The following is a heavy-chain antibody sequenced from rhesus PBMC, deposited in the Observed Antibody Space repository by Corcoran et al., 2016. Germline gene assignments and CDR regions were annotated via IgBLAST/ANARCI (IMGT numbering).Heavy chain of an antibody. D-gene: IGHD1-26*01. CDR1: GYSISSGYY. Sequence: QVQLQESGPGLVKPSETLSLTCAVSGYSISSGYYWGWIRQPPGKGLEYIGYISGSSGSTYYNPSLKSRVTMSKDTSKNQFARKLSSVTAADTAVYYCARQNNWNYVGYFDYWGQGVLVTVSS. CDR2: ISGSSGST. V-gene: IGHV4-99*01. CDR3: ARQNNWNYVGYFDY. J-gene: IGHJ4*01.